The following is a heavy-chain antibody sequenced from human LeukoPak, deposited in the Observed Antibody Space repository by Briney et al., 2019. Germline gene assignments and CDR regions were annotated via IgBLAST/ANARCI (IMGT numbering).Heavy chain of an antibody. D-gene: IGHD4/OR15-4a*01. CDR1: GGSISSSGYY. CDR2: IYYSGST. J-gene: IGHJ4*02. CDR3: ARVGTMATEDY. Sequence: SETLSLTCTVSGGSISSSGYYWGWIRQPPGKGLEWIGYIYYSGSTNYNPSLKSRVTISVDPSKNQISLKVSSVTAADTAVYYCARVGTMATEDYWGQGTLVTVSS. V-gene: IGHV4-61*08.